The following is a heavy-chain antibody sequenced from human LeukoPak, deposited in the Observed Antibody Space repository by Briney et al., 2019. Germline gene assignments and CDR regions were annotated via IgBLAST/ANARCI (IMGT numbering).Heavy chain of an antibody. CDR3: TTDDYSTYYYYYYMDV. D-gene: IGHD4-11*01. J-gene: IGHJ6*03. CDR1: GFTFSNAW. Sequence: GGSLRLSCAVSGFTFSNAWMSWVRQAPGKGLEWVGRIKSKTDGGTTDYAAPVKGRFTISRDDSKNTLYLQMNSLKTEDTAVYYCTTDDYSTYYYYYYMDVWGKGTTVTVSS. V-gene: IGHV3-15*01. CDR2: IKSKTDGGTT.